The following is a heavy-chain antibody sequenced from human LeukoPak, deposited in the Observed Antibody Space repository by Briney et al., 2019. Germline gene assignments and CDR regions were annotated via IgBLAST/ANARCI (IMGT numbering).Heavy chain of an antibody. J-gene: IGHJ5*02. V-gene: IGHV3-23*01. CDR1: GFTFSSYA. CDR3: ARDALVAARLGWFDP. Sequence: PGGSLRLSCAASGFTFSSYAMSWVRQAPGKGLEWVSAISGSGGSTYYADSVKGRFTISRDNSKNTLYLQMHSLRAEDTALYYCARDALVAARLGWFDPWGQGALVTVSS. CDR2: ISGSGGST. D-gene: IGHD6-6*01.